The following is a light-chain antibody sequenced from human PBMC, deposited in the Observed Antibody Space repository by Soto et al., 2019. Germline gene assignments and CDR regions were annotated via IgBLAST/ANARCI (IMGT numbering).Light chain of an antibody. J-gene: IGLJ2*01. CDR3: SSYTSSSTVV. CDR2: EVV. V-gene: IGLV2-14*01. CDR1: SSGIGGYNY. Sequence: QSALTQPASVSGSPGQSITISCTGTSSGIGGYNYVSWYQQHPGKAPKLMIYEVVNRPSGLSYRFSGSKSGNTASLTISGLQAEDEADYYCSSYTSSSTVVFGGGTKLTVL.